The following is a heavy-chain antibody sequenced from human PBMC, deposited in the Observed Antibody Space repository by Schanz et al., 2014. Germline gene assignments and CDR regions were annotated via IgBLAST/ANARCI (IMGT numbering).Heavy chain of an antibody. CDR1: EFTFSTDA. V-gene: IGHV3-23*04. CDR2: ISASGGDT. CDR3: AKSQGSSFDS. Sequence: EVQLVESGGGLVQPGKSLRLSCAASEFTFSTDAMSWVRQAPGKGLEWLSVISASGGDTYYADSVKGRFTISRDNSKNTLYLQMNSLRAEDTAVYYCAKSQGSSFDSWGQGTLVTVSS. D-gene: IGHD6-13*01. J-gene: IGHJ4*02.